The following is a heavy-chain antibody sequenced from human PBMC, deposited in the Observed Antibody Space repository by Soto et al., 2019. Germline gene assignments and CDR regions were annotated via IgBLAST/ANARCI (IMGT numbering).Heavy chain of an antibody. D-gene: IGHD3-16*01. CDR3: ARNFYEDVAYPTDAFDL. CDR1: GGSISSGYYY. V-gene: IGHV4-30-4*01. Sequence: QVQLQESGPGLVKPSQTLSLTCTVSGGSISSGYYYWNWIRQPPGKVLEWLGYIFYSGTTQYNPSLKSRVTSSADTSKNHFTLELTSVTAADTAVYYCARNFYEDVAYPTDAFDLWGQGTLITVSS. CDR2: IFYSGTT. J-gene: IGHJ3*01.